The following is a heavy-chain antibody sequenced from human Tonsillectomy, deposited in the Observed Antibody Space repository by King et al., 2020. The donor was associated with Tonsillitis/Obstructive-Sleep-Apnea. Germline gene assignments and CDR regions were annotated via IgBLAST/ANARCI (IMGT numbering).Heavy chain of an antibody. J-gene: IGHJ6*03. D-gene: IGHD3-3*01. CDR3: ANNPERTIFGVVIPYYYYYMDV. CDR1: ECTFSSYA. CDR2: NRGSCGGGST. Sequence: QLVQSGGGLVQPGGSLRLSCAASECTFSSYAISWGRDAPGKGRVWVATNRGSCGGGSTDYAVAVKGRFTISRDNSKNTLYLQMNSLRPDDTAVYYCANNPERTIFGVVIPYYYYYMDVWGKGTTVTVSS. V-gene: IGHV3-23*04.